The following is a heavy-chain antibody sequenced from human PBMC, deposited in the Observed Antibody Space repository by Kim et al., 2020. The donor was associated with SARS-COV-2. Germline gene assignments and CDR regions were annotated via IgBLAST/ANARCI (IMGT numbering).Heavy chain of an antibody. CDR3: GGRADSIVYYDF. Sequence: GGSLRLSCAASGFTFSSYGMTWVRQAPGKGLEWVSTINSGGSNTYYADSVKGRFTISRDNSKNTLFLQMNSLRVDDTAVYYCGGRADSIVYYDFWGQGTLVTVSS. V-gene: IGHV3-NL1*01. CDR2: INSGGSNT. D-gene: IGHD3-3*02. J-gene: IGHJ4*02. CDR1: GFTFSSYG.